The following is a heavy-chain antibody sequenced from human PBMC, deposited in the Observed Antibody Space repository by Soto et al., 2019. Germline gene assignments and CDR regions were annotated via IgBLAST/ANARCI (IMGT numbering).Heavy chain of an antibody. Sequence: PSETLSLTCAVSGGTFSGYYWSWVRQSPGKGLEWIGEINHTGSPNYSPSLKSRVTISVDMSKNQFPLNLSSVTAADTAVYFCARGLQDVAVVVPGARMKKYSWFDSWGQGTLVTVSS. D-gene: IGHD2-21*01. CDR2: INHTGSP. CDR1: GGTFSGYY. J-gene: IGHJ5*01. V-gene: IGHV4-34*01. CDR3: ARGLQDVAVVVPGARMKKYSWFDS.